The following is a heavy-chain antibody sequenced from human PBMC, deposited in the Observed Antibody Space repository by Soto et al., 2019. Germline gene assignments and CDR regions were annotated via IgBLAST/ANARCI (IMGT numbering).Heavy chain of an antibody. D-gene: IGHD2-21*02. CDR2: ISYDGSNK. J-gene: IGHJ4*02. CDR1: GFTFSSYG. V-gene: IGHV3-30*18. Sequence: PWGSLRLSCAASGFTFSSYGMHWVRQAPGKGLEWVAVISYDGSNKYYADSVKGRFTISRDNSKNTLYLQMNSLRAEDTAVYYCAKDLGVVTAVLDYWGQGTLVTVSS. CDR3: AKDLGVVTAVLDY.